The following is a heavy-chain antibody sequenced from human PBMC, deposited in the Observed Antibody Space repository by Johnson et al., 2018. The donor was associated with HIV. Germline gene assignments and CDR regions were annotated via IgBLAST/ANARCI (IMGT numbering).Heavy chain of an antibody. CDR1: GFTFGDYA. V-gene: IGHV3-49*03. Sequence: VQLVESGGGLVQPGRSLRLSCTASGFTFGDYAMSWFRQAPGKGLEWVGFIRSEAYGGTTDYAASVKGRVTISRDDSESIAYLEMNSLKTEDTAVYYCTRAYRLSGRDDAFDIWGQGTMVTVSS. J-gene: IGHJ3*02. D-gene: IGHD2-21*01. CDR3: TRAYRLSGRDDAFDI. CDR2: IRSEAYGGTT.